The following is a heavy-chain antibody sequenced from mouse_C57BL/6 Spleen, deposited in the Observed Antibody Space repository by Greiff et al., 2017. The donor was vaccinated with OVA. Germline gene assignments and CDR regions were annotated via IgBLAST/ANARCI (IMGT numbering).Heavy chain of an antibody. Sequence: QVQLQQPGAELVKPGASVKLSCKASGYTFTSYWMQWVKQRPGQGLEWIGEIDPSDSYTNYHQKFKGKATLTVDTSSSTAYMQLSSLTSEDSAVYYGARKDDGYDYWGQGTTLTVSS. CDR2: IDPSDSYT. J-gene: IGHJ2*01. CDR1: GYTFTSYW. V-gene: IGHV1-50*01. CDR3: ARKDDGYDY. D-gene: IGHD2-3*01.